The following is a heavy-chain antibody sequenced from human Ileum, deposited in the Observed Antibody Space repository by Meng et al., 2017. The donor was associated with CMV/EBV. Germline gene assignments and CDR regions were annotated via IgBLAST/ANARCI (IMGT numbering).Heavy chain of an antibody. CDR1: GDSTSGFF. V-gene: IGHV4-4*07. CDR3: AKEQSIGIAVTGIFDF. Sequence: QVQVQESGPGRVKPSETLSLTCTVSGDSTSGFFWSWIRQPAGKGLEWIGRIYSSGSTFYNPSLESRVTMSIDTSKNQFSLRLASVTAADTAVYFCAKEQSIGIAVTGIFDFWGQGALVTVSS. CDR2: IYSSGST. D-gene: IGHD6-19*01. J-gene: IGHJ4*02.